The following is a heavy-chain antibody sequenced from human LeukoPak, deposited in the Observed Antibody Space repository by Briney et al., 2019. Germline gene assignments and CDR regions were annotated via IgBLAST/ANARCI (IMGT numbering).Heavy chain of an antibody. CDR2: INQDGSEK. Sequence: GFLRLSCAASGFTFSSLWMTWVRQAPGKGLEWVANINQDGSEKYFVDSVKGRFTISRDNAKNSVFLQMNSLTVEDTAVYYCARDGGVSGYDLLDYWGQGTLVTVSS. CDR1: GFTFSSLW. V-gene: IGHV3-7*01. J-gene: IGHJ4*02. D-gene: IGHD5-12*01. CDR3: ARDGGVSGYDLLDY.